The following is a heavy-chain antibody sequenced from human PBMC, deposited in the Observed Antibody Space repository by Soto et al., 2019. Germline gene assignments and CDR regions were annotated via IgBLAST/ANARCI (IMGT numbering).Heavy chain of an antibody. CDR2: VNPSGGHT. V-gene: IGHV1-46*01. J-gene: IGHJ4*02. Sequence: QVQLVQSGAEVKKPGASVKVSCKASGDTFTDYYIHWVRQAPGQGLEWMGTVNPSGGHTTYAQHFLGRLTRARDTSTSTLYMELTGLTSEDTAIYYCARGGHVVVVTAALDYWGQGTLVTVSS. D-gene: IGHD2-21*02. CDR1: GDTFTDYY. CDR3: ARGGHVVVVTAALDY.